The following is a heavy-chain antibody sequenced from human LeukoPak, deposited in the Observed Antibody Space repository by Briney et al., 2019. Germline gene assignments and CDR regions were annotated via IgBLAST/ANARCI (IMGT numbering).Heavy chain of an antibody. Sequence: GGSLRLSCAASGFTFSSYWMHWVRQAPGKGLVWVSRINTDGSSTSYADSVKGRFTISRDNAKNTLYLQMNSLRAEDTAVYYCAKDEYSSSLSIDYWGQGTLVTVSS. J-gene: IGHJ4*02. CDR1: GFTFSSYW. CDR2: INTDGSST. V-gene: IGHV3-74*01. CDR3: AKDEYSSSLSIDY. D-gene: IGHD6-13*01.